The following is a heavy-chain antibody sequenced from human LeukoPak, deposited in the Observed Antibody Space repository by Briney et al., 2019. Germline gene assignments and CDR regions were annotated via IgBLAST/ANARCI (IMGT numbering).Heavy chain of an antibody. CDR3: AHRPSDIVVVPAVHGWFDP. D-gene: IGHD2-2*01. CDR1: GFSLRTRGVG. J-gene: IGHJ5*02. Sequence: GPTLVKPTQTLTLTCTFSGFSLRTRGVGVGWIRQPPRKGLEWFDLIYWNDDKRYSPSLKSRLTITKDPSKNQVVLTMTNMDPVDTATYYCAHRPSDIVVVPAVHGWFDPWGQGTLVTVSS. V-gene: IGHV2-5*01. CDR2: IYWNDDK.